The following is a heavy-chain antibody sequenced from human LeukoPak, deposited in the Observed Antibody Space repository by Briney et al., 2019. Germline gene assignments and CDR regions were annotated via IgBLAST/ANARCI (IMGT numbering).Heavy chain of an antibody. D-gene: IGHD1-26*01. CDR2: IYQSGST. J-gene: IGHJ6*02. CDR3: ARHSDRWRYAMDV. V-gene: IGHV4-59*08. Sequence: SETLSLTCTVSGGSISFYWSWFRQSPGKGLEWIGQIYQSGSTDYNPSLRSRVTISRDTPKNQFSLQLTSVTAADTAVYYCARHSDRWRYAMDVWGQGTTVTVSS. CDR1: GGSISFY.